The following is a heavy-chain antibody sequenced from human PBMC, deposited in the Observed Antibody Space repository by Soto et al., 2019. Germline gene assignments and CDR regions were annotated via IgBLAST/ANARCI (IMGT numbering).Heavy chain of an antibody. J-gene: IGHJ4*02. V-gene: IGHV1-3*01. D-gene: IGHD3-22*01. CDR2: INAGDGNT. Sequence: GASVKVSCKASGYTFITYAIHWVRQAPGQRLEWMGWINAGDGNTKYSQKFQGRVTITRDTSASTAYMELSSLRSEDTAVYFCAREKGRGLGGFLSGYYPLDSWGQGTLVTVSS. CDR1: GYTFITYA. CDR3: AREKGRGLGGFLSGYYPLDS.